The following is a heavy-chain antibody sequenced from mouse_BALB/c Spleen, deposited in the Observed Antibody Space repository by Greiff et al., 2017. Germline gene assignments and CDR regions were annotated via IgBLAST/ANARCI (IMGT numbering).Heavy chain of an antibody. J-gene: IGHJ1*01. CDR3: ARLGGNHGYFDV. V-gene: IGHV1S137*01. Sequence: QVQLKESGAELVRPGVSVKISCKGSGYTFTDYAMHWVKQSHAKSLEWIGVISTYYGDASYNQKFKGKATMTVDKSSSTAYMELARLTSEDSAIYYCARLGGNHGYFDVWGAGTTVTVSS. CDR2: ISTYYGDA. CDR1: GYTFTDYA. D-gene: IGHD2-1*01.